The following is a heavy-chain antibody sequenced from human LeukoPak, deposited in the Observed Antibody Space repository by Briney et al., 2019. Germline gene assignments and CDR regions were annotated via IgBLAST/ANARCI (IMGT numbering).Heavy chain of an antibody. V-gene: IGHV1-69*05. CDR3: ARDPGGPSGSFFDY. CDR1: GGTFSSCA. CDR2: IIPIFGTA. J-gene: IGHJ4*02. D-gene: IGHD3-10*01. Sequence: GASVKVSCKASGGTFSSCAISWVRQAPGQGLEWMGGIIPIFGTANYAQKFQGRVTMTTDTSTSTAYMELRSLRSDDTAVYYCARDPGGPSGSFFDYWGQGTLVTVSS.